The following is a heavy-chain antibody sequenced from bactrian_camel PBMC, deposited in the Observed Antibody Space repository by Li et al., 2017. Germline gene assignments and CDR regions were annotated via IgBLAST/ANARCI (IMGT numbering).Heavy chain of an antibody. V-gene: IGHV3S56*01. CDR2: ISVDGTT. CDR1: GFTSNSCG. CDR3: KTIGPGRRCFGY. J-gene: IGHJ6*01. Sequence: HVQLVESGGGSVQAGGSLRLSCTAPGFTSNSCGMRWYRQAPGKEREFVSSISVDGTTGYADSVKGRFTISKDVPRATVYLQMNSLKPEDTAMYSCKTIGPGRRCFGYWGQGTQVTVS.